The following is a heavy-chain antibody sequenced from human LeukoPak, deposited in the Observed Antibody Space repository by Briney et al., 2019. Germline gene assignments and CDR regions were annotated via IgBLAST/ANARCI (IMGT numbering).Heavy chain of an antibody. Sequence: ASVKVSCKASGYTFTSYGISWVRQAPGQGLEWMGWISAYNGNTNYAQKLQGRVTMTTDTSTSTAYMELRSLRSDDTAVYYCARAYGSGSYYNEEGGAFDIWGQGTMVTVSS. V-gene: IGHV1-18*01. D-gene: IGHD3-10*01. J-gene: IGHJ3*02. CDR2: ISAYNGNT. CDR1: GYTFTSYG. CDR3: ARAYGSGSYYNEEGGAFDI.